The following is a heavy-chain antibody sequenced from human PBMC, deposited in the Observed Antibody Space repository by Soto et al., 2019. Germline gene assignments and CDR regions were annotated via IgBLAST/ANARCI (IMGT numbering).Heavy chain of an antibody. CDR2: IYYSGST. D-gene: IGHD6-13*01. Sequence: PSETLSLTCTVSGGSISSYYWSWIRQPPGKGLEWIGYIYYSGSTNYNPSLKSRVTISVDTSKNQFSLKLSSVTAADTAVYYCARSGIAAWDGWFDSWGPGTLVTVFS. V-gene: IGHV4-59*01. CDR3: ARSGIAAWDGWFDS. CDR1: GGSISSYY. J-gene: IGHJ5*01.